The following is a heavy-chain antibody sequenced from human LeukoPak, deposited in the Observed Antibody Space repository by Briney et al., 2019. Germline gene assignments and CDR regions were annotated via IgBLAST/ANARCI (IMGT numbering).Heavy chain of an antibody. J-gene: IGHJ4*02. D-gene: IGHD2-21*02. CDR3: ARTAGLVVTAIFY. CDR1: GGSISSSSYY. CDR2: IYYSGST. Sequence: SETLSLTCTVSGGSISSSSYYWGWIRQPPGKGLEWIGSIYYSGSTYYNPSLKSRVTISVDTSKNQFSLKLSSVTAADTAVYYCARTAGLVVTAIFYWGQGTLVTVSS. V-gene: IGHV4-39*01.